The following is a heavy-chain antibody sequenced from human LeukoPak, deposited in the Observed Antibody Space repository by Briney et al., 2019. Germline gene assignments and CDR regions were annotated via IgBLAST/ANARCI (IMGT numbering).Heavy chain of an antibody. D-gene: IGHD6-6*01. V-gene: IGHV4-59*08. Sequence: SETLSLTCTVSGGSISSYYWSWIRQPPGKGLEWIGYIYYSGGTNYNPSLKSRVTISVDTSKNQFSLKLSSVTAADTAVYYCARGLIEYSSSFGDYWGQGTLVTVSS. CDR3: ARGLIEYSSSFGDY. CDR1: GGSISSYY. CDR2: IYYSGGT. J-gene: IGHJ4*02.